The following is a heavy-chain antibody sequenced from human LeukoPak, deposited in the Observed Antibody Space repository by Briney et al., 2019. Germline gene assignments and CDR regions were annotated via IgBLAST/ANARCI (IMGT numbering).Heavy chain of an antibody. CDR2: IKSDGST. D-gene: IGHD3-22*01. J-gene: IGHJ4*02. Sequence: GGSLRLSCAASGFTFSGAWMHWVRQVPGKGLVWVSIIKSDGSTIYADSVKGRFTISRDNAKSTVYLQMNSLRAEDTAVYYCARDYYYSVDYWGQGTLVTVSS. V-gene: IGHV3-74*01. CDR1: GFTFSGAW. CDR3: ARDYYYSVDY.